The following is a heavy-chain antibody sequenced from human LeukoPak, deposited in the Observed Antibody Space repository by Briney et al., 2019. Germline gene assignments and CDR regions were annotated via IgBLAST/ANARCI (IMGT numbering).Heavy chain of an antibody. CDR3: AQGGSEIYYFYHGMDV. CDR2: ISYDGSNK. Sequence: GGSLRLSCAASGISLNSYAIHWVRQAPGKGLEWVTVISYDGSNKYYADSVRGRFTISRDNSKSTLYLQMNSLRAEDTAVYYCAQGGSEIYYFYHGMDVWGRGTTVTVSS. CDR1: GISLNSYA. J-gene: IGHJ6*02. D-gene: IGHD3-10*01. V-gene: IGHV3-30*18.